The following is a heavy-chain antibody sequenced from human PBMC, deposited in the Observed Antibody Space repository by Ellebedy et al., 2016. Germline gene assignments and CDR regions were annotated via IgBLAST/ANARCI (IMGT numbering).Heavy chain of an antibody. Sequence: GESLKISXEASGFTFSDYGMHWVRQAPGKGLEWVSGISGSGGSTYYADSVKGRFTISRDNSKNTLYLQMNSLRAEDTAVYYCAKDGAVRGVHDAFDIWGQGTMVTVSS. CDR3: AKDGAVRGVHDAFDI. J-gene: IGHJ3*02. D-gene: IGHD3-10*01. V-gene: IGHV3-23*01. CDR1: GFTFSDYG. CDR2: ISGSGGST.